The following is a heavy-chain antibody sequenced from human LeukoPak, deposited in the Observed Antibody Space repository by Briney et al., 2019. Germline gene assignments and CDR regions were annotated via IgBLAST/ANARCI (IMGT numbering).Heavy chain of an antibody. CDR3: ARAPYSSSWYGLNWFDP. Sequence: GGSLRLSCAASGFTFSSYSMNWVRQAPGKGLEWVSSISSSSSYIYYADSVKGRFTISRDNAKNSLYLQMNSLRAEGTAVYYCARAPYSSSWYGLNWFDPWGQGTLVTVSS. CDR1: GFTFSSYS. D-gene: IGHD6-13*01. CDR2: ISSSSSYI. V-gene: IGHV3-21*01. J-gene: IGHJ5*02.